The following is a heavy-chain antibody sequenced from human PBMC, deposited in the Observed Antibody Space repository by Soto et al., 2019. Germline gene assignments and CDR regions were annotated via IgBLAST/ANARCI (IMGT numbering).Heavy chain of an antibody. CDR1: GGSISSGGYY. J-gene: IGHJ5*02. Sequence: SETLSLTCTVSGGSISSGGYYWSWIRQHPGKGLEWIGYIYYSGSTNYNPSLKSRVTISVDTSKNQFSLKLSSVTAADTAVYYCARGLSIPFWSGYYPKTLKNNWFDPWGQGTLVTVSS. D-gene: IGHD3-3*01. CDR3: ARGLSIPFWSGYYPKTLKNNWFDP. CDR2: IYYSGST. V-gene: IGHV4-61*08.